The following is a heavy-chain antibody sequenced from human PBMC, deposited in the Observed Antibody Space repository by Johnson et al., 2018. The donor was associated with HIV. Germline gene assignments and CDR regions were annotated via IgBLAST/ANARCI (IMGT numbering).Heavy chain of an antibody. V-gene: IGHV3-7*03. J-gene: IGHJ3*02. Sequence: VQLVESGGGVVRPGGSLRLSCAASGFTFSSYAMSWVRQAPGKGLEWVANIKQDGTEMYYVDSVKGRFTISRDNAKNSLYLQMNSLRVEDTAVYYCARRGMVQGVINAFDIWGQGTMVTVSS. CDR2: IKQDGTEM. CDR1: GFTFSSYA. D-gene: IGHD3-10*01. CDR3: ARRGMVQGVINAFDI.